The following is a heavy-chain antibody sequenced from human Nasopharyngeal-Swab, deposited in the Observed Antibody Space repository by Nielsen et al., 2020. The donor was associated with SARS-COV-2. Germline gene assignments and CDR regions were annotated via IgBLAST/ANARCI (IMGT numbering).Heavy chain of an antibody. CDR1: GGSISSSSYY. CDR3: ARRGKIWFGDRSFDY. V-gene: IGHV4-39*07. J-gene: IGHJ4*02. Sequence: SETLSLTCTVSGGSISSSSYYWGWIRQPPGKGLEWIGSIYYSGSTYYNPSLKSRVTISVDTSKNQFSLELSSVTAADTAVYYCARRGKIWFGDRSFDYWGQGTLVTVSS. CDR2: IYYSGST. D-gene: IGHD3-10*01.